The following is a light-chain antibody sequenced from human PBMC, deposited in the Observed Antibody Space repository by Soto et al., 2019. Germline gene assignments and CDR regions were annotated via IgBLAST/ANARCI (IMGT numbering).Light chain of an antibody. CDR1: QSVSSN. CDR2: GAS. V-gene: IGKV3-15*01. J-gene: IGKJ4*01. Sequence: EIVMTQSPATLSVSPGERATLSCRASQSVSSNLAWYQQKPGQAPRLLIYGASTRATGIPARFSGSGSGTEFTLTIRILQSEDFSVYYCQQYNNWPLTVGGGTKVEIK. CDR3: QQYNNWPLT.